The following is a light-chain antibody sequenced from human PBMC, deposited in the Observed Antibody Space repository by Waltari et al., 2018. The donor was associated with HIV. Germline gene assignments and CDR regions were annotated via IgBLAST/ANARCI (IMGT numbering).Light chain of an antibody. J-gene: IGLJ3*02. Sequence: QPKMTQAPSASKTPGQRITMSCSGSKSNLGHNFIYWYQQIPGAAPRLVMARNDQRPAGVPDRFSGTKSGTSAFLAITNLRLDDEATYVCASWDDNLRHWVFGGGTKLTVL. CDR1: KSNLGHNF. V-gene: IGLV1-47*01. CDR2: RND. CDR3: ASWDDNLRHWV.